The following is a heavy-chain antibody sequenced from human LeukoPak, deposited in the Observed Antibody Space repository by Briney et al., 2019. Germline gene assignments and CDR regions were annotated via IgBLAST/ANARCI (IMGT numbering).Heavy chain of an antibody. J-gene: IGHJ4*02. V-gene: IGHV3-7*01. CDR3: ARGGGPYYYDSSGYYSCFDY. D-gene: IGHD3-22*01. Sequence: PGGSLRLSCAASGFTFSSYWMSWVRQAPGKGLEWVANIKQDGSEKYYVDSVKGRFTISRDNAKNSLYLQMNSLRAEDTAVYYCARGGGPYYYDSSGYYSCFDYWGQGTLVTVSS. CDR2: IKQDGSEK. CDR1: GFTFSSYW.